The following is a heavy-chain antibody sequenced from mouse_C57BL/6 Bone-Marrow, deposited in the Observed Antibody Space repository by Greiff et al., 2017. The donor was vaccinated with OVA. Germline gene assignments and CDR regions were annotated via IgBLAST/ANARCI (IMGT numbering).Heavy chain of an antibody. CDR2: IYPRSGNT. J-gene: IGHJ4*01. CDR3: ARGKYYAMDY. Sequence: VQLQQSGAELARPGASVKLSCKASGYTFTSYGISWVKQRTGQGLEWIGEIYPRSGNTYYNAKFKGKATLTADKSSSTAYMELRSLTSEDSAVYVCARGKYYAMDYWGQGTSVTVSS. CDR1: GYTFTSYG. V-gene: IGHV1-81*01.